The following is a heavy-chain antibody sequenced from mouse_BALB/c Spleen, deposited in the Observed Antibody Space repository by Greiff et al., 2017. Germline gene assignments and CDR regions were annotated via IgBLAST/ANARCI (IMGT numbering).Heavy chain of an antibody. J-gene: IGHJ2*01. CDR2: ISSGGST. Sequence: EVKVEESGGGLVKPGGSLKLSCAASGFTFSSYAMSWVRQTPEKRLEWVASISSGGSTYYPDSVKGRFTISRDNARNILYLQMSSLRSEDTAMYYCARGGLRGDFDYWGQGTTLTVSS. CDR3: ARGGLRGDFDY. D-gene: IGHD1-1*01. V-gene: IGHV5-6-5*01. CDR1: GFTFSSYA.